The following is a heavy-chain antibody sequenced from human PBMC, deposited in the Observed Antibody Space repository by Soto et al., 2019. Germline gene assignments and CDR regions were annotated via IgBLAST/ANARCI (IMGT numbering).Heavy chain of an antibody. V-gene: IGHV4-34*01. CDR3: ARGSAAGWFDP. CDR1: GGSFSGYY. CDR2: INHSGST. D-gene: IGHD6-19*01. Sequence: QVQLQQWGAGLLKPSETLSLTCAVYGGSFSGYYWSWIRQPPGQGLEWIGEINHSGSTNYNPSLKSRVTISVDTSKNQFSLKLSSVTAADTAVYYCARGSAAGWFDPWGQGTLVTVSS. J-gene: IGHJ5*02.